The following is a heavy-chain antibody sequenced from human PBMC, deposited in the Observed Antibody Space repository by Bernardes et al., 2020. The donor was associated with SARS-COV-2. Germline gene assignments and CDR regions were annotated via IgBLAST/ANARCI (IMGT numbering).Heavy chain of an antibody. D-gene: IGHD5-18*01. J-gene: IGHJ3*02. CDR3: ARSGGGYSYGRYAFDI. CDR1: GFTFSSYD. Sequence: GGSLRLSCAASGFTFSSYDMHWVRQATGKGLEWVSAIGTAGDTYYPGSVKGRFTISRENAKNSLYLQMNSLRAGDTAVYYCARSGGGYSYGRYAFDIWGQGTMVTVSS. V-gene: IGHV3-13*04. CDR2: IGTAGDT.